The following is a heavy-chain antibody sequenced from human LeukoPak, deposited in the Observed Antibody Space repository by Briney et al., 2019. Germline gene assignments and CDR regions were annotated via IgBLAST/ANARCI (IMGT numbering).Heavy chain of an antibody. CDR3: AGRMGVWGSYRFYYYYYMDV. CDR1: GGSISSASYY. V-gene: IGHV4-61*02. Sequence: SETLSLTCTVSGGSISSASYYWSWIRQPAGKGLQWIGRIYTSGTTYYNPSLKSRVTVSVDTSKNQFSLMLSSVTAADTAVYYCAGRMGVWGSYRFYYYYYMDVWGKGTTVTISS. CDR2: IYTSGTT. J-gene: IGHJ6*03. D-gene: IGHD3-16*02.